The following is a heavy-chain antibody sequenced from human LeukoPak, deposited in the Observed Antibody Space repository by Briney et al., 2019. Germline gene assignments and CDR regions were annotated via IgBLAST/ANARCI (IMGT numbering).Heavy chain of an antibody. CDR2: ISSNRSSM. CDR3: ARDRRLQLWSPADFDY. CDR1: GFTFNSYE. J-gene: IGHJ4*02. V-gene: IGHV3-48*03. D-gene: IGHD5-18*01. Sequence: GSLTLSCAASGFTFNSYEMNCVRQAPGKGLEWVSYISSNRSSMYYADSVKGRFTISRDNAKNSLYLQMNSLRAEDTAVYYCARDRRLQLWSPADFDYWGQGTLVTASS.